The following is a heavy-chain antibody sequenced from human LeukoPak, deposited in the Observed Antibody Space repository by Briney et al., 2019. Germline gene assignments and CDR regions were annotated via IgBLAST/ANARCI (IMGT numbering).Heavy chain of an antibody. CDR3: AKDWSDFWSGSPDY. D-gene: IGHD3-3*01. J-gene: IGHJ4*02. V-gene: IGHV3-43*02. CDR2: ISGDGGST. Sequence: GGSLRLSSAASGFTFDDYAMHWVRQAPGKGLEWVSLISGDGGSTYYADSVKGRFTISRDNSKNSLYLQMNSLRTEDTALYYCAKDWSDFWSGSPDYWGQGTLVTVSS. CDR1: GFTFDDYA.